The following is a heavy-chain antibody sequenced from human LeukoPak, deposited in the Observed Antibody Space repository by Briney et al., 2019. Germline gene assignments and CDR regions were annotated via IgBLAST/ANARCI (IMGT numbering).Heavy chain of an antibody. V-gene: IGHV3-20*04. D-gene: IGHD3-10*01. CDR1: GFNFNDYG. J-gene: IGHJ4*02. CDR2: LNWNGDIT. Sequence: GGSLTLSCEASGFNFNDYGMTWVRQAPGKGLEWVSGLNWNGDITRYADSVKGRFTISRDNAKNSVYLQMDSLRAEDTAVYYCAKDRRGSGSYLDYWGQGTLVTVSS. CDR3: AKDRRGSGSYLDY.